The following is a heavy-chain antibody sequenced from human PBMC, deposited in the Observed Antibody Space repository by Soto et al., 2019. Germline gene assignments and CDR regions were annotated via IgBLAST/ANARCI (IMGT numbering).Heavy chain of an antibody. CDR1: GLIVSSTY. D-gene: IGHD2-15*01. CDR2: ISNGGDT. J-gene: IGHJ3*02. CDR3: AREPRYCSGGSCSITGDAFDI. V-gene: IGHV3-66*01. Sequence: EVQLVESEGGSVQPGGSLRLSCAASGLIVSSTYMSWVRQAPGKGLEWVSVISNGGDTHYADSVKGRFSLSRDNSNNTLHLQMSSLRVEDTAVYYCAREPRYCSGGSCSITGDAFDIWGQGTMVTVSS.